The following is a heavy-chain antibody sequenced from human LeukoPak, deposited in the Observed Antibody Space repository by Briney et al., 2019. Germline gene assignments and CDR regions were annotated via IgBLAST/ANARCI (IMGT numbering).Heavy chain of an antibody. J-gene: IGHJ5*02. CDR2: INHSGST. CDR1: GGSFSGYY. CDR3: ARARDRYCSGGSCYGPNWFDP. Sequence: SETLSLTCAVYGGSFSGYYWSWIRQPPGKGLEWIGEINHSGSTSYNPSLKSRVTISVDTSKNQFSLKLSSVTAADTAVYYCARARDRYCSGGSCYGPNWFDPWGQGTLVTVSS. V-gene: IGHV4-34*01. D-gene: IGHD2-15*01.